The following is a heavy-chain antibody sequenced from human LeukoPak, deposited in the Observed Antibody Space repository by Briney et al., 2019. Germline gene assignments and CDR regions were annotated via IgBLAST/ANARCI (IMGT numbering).Heavy chain of an antibody. CDR3: ARDRSQLLLVDPEGPHDY. Sequence: ASVKISCKASGYTFTSYGISWVRQAPGQGLEWMGWISAYNGNTNYAQKLQGRVTMTTDTSTSTAYMELRSLRSDDTAVYYCARDRSQLLLVDPEGPHDYWGQGTLVTVSS. CDR1: GYTFTSYG. CDR2: ISAYNGNT. D-gene: IGHD2-2*01. V-gene: IGHV1-18*01. J-gene: IGHJ4*02.